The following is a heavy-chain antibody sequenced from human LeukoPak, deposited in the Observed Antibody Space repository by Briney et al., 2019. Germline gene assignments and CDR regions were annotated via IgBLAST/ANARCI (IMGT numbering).Heavy chain of an antibody. CDR2: IKQDGSEK. J-gene: IGHJ5*01. CDR3: AKEGAYPIITYDS. CDR1: GFTFSAYY. D-gene: IGHD1-14*01. Sequence: GGSLRLSCATSGFTFSAYYMNWLRQAPGKGLEWVANIKQDGSEKYYVDSVKGRFTISRDNAKNSLYLQMNSLRAEDAGVYYCAKEGAYPIITYDSWGQGTLVTVSS. V-gene: IGHV3-7*01.